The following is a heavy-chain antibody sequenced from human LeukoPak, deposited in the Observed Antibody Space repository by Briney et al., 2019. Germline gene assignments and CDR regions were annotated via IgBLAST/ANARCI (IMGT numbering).Heavy chain of an antibody. J-gene: IGHJ4*02. Sequence: ASVKVSCKASGYTFTGYYMHWVRQAPGQGLEWMGWIHPNSGDTVSSQKFQGRVTMTRDTSISTAYMELSTLRSDDTAVYYCAREDYWGQGTPVTVSS. CDR1: GYTFTGYY. CDR2: IHPNSGDT. CDR3: AREDY. V-gene: IGHV1-2*02.